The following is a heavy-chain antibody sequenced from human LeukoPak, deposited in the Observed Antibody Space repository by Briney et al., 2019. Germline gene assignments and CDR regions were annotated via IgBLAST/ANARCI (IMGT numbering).Heavy chain of an antibody. CDR2: ISRSIS. Sequence: GGSLRLSCAGSGFSFSDYYMSWIRQAPGKGLEWVSFISRSISHYADSVRGRFTISRDNAKSSLYLQMNSLRAEDTAVYYCARDSQAFDIWGQGTVVTVSS. CDR1: GFSFSDYY. J-gene: IGHJ3*02. CDR3: ARDSQAFDI. V-gene: IGHV3-11*05.